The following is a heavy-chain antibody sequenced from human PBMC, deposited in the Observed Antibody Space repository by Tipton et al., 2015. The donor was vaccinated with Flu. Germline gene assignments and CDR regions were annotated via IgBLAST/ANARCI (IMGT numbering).Heavy chain of an antibody. CDR2: INQDGSEK. CDR1: GFTFSTYW. D-gene: IGHD3-22*01. V-gene: IGHV3-7*01. Sequence: SLRLSCAASGFTFSTYWMGWVRQAAGKGLQWVANINQDGSEKNYVDSVKGRFTISRDNAKNSLYLQMNSLRAEDTAVYYCAREDGNFYDSSGFSDYWGQGTLVTVSS. J-gene: IGHJ4*02. CDR3: AREDGNFYDSSGFSDY.